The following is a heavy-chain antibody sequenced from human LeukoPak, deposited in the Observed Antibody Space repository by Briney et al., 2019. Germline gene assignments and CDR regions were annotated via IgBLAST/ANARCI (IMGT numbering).Heavy chain of an antibody. CDR2: ITHSGST. CDR1: GGSFSGYY. D-gene: IGHD1-14*01. V-gene: IGHV4-34*01. CDR3: ARGPAPPNPYHYYGMDV. J-gene: IGHJ6*02. Sequence: PSETLSLTCAVYGGSFSGYYWSWIRQSPGKWLEWIGEITHSGSTNYNPSLKSRVTISMDTSKNQFSLKVTSVTAADTAVYHCARGPAPPNPYHYYGMDVWGQGTTVTVSS.